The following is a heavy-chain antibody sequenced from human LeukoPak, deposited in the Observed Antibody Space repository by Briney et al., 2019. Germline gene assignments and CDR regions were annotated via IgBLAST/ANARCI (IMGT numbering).Heavy chain of an antibody. J-gene: IGHJ4*02. CDR1: GFSFSAYS. D-gene: IGHD2-2*01. V-gene: IGHV3-48*01. CDR2: IRSSSTTI. CDR3: ARDSRSHCGTDACYGPYFDY. Sequence: PGGSLRLSCEASGFSFSAYSMSRVRQAPGKGLEWISYIRSSSTTIYYADSVKGRFTISRDNAENSVYLQMNSLRVEDTAVYFCARDSRSHCGTDACYGPYFDYWGQGILVAVSS.